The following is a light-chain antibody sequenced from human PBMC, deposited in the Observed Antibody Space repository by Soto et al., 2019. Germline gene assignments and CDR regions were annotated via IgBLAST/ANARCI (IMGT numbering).Light chain of an antibody. CDR3: QQYGSSPYT. Sequence: EIVLTQSPGTLSLSPGERATLSCRASQSVSSSYLAWYQQKPGQAPRLLIYGASSRATGIPDRFSGSGSGTDFTLIISRLAPEDFAVYYCQQYGSSPYTFGQGTKLEIK. V-gene: IGKV3-20*01. CDR2: GAS. CDR1: QSVSSSY. J-gene: IGKJ2*01.